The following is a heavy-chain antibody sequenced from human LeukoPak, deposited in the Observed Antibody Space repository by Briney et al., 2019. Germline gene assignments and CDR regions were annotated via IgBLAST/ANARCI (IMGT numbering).Heavy chain of an antibody. D-gene: IGHD2-2*02. CDR3: ARVPYCSSTSCHMTNYFDY. V-gene: IGHV4-31*03. Sequence: SETLSLTCTVSGGSISSGGYYWSWIRQHPGKGLEWIGYICYSGSTYYNLSLKSRVTISVDTSKNQFSLKLSSVTAADTAVYYCARVPYCSSTSCHMTNYFDYWGQGTLVTVSS. CDR1: GGSISSGGYY. J-gene: IGHJ4*02. CDR2: ICYSGST.